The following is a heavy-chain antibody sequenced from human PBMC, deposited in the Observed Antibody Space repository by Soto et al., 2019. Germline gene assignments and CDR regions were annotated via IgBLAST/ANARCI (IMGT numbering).Heavy chain of an antibody. J-gene: IGHJ3*02. CDR1: GYTFTSYA. CDR3: ARVQGTYYYDSSVLDAFDI. CDR2: INAGNGNT. Sequence: ASVKVSCQASGYTFTSYAMHWVRQAPGQGLEWMGWINAGNGNTKYSQKFQGRVTITRDTSTSTAYMELSSLRSEDTAVYYCARVQGTYYYDSSVLDAFDIWGQGTMVTVSS. D-gene: IGHD3-22*01. V-gene: IGHV1-3*01.